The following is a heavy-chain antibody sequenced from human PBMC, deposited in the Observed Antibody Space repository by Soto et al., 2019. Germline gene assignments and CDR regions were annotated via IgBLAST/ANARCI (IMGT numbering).Heavy chain of an antibody. V-gene: IGHV3-15*05. CDR1: GISFSKTW. Sequence: PGGSLRLSCTASGISFSKTWMSWVRQAPGKGLEWIGRIKSKNDGGTIDYAAPVNGRFTISRDDSKNTLYLQVDSLTIEDTAVYYCTTDPRHWGQGTQVTVSS. CDR3: TTDPRH. J-gene: IGHJ4*02. CDR2: IKSKNDGGTI.